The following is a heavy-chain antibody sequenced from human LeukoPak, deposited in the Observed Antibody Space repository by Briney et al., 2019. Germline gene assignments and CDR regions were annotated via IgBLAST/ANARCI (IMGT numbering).Heavy chain of an antibody. J-gene: IGHJ4*02. Sequence: GGSLRLSCAGSGFTFRFYAMTWVRQAPGKGLEWVSGITGDASVTYDADSVKGRFNISRDNSKNTLYLQLNSLRAEDTAVYYCARAPYTSGWYRGDNDYWGQGTLVTVSS. CDR2: ITGDASVT. V-gene: IGHV3-23*01. CDR1: GFTFRFYA. D-gene: IGHD6-19*01. CDR3: ARAPYTSGWYRGDNDY.